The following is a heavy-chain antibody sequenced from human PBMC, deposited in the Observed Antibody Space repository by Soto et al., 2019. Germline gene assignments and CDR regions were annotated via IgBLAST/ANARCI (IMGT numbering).Heavy chain of an antibody. Sequence: PGESLKISCKGSGYSFTSYCITWVRQMLVKGLEWMGRFDAIDSSTNYSPSFRRHVTISSDRSTNTAYLQLSSLKASDTAMYYCARGVKMATPHKYYFDYWGQGTLVTISS. D-gene: IGHD5-12*01. CDR3: ARGVKMATPHKYYFDY. J-gene: IGHJ4*02. CDR1: GYSFTSYC. CDR2: FDAIDSST. V-gene: IGHV5-10-1*01.